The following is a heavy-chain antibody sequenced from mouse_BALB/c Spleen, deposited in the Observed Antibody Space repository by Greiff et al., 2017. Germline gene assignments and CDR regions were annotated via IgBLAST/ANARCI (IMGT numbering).Heavy chain of an antibody. CDR1: GFSLTSYG. CDR3: ARNGDDGYFAWFAY. V-gene: IGHV2-2*01. CDR2: IWSGGST. J-gene: IGHJ3*01. Sequence: QVQLKESGPGLVQPSQSLSITCTVSGFSLTSYGVHWVRQSPGKGLEWLGVIWSGGSTDYNAAFISRLSISKDNSKSQVFFKMNSLQTDDTAMYYCARNGDDGYFAWFAYWGQGTLVTVSA. D-gene: IGHD2-3*01.